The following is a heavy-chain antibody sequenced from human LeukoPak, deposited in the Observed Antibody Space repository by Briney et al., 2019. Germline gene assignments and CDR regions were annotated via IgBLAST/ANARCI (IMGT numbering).Heavy chain of an antibody. D-gene: IGHD3-9*01. CDR1: GFTFGDYS. CDR3: SREIRYFDWFQADY. CDR2: IRSKAYGGTA. V-gene: IGHV3-49*03. Sequence: GGSLRLSCSASGFTFGDYSMSWFRQAPGKGLEWVGFIRSKAYGGTAEYAASVKGRITISRDDSESIAYLQMDSLKTEDTAVYYCSREIRYFDWFQADYWGQGTLVTVSS. J-gene: IGHJ4*02.